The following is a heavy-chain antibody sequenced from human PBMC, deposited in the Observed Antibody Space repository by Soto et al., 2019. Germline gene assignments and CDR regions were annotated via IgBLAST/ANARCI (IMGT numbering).Heavy chain of an antibody. CDR2: IKSKTDGGTV. D-gene: IGHD1-26*01. CDR1: GFTFTSAW. V-gene: IGHV3-15*07. J-gene: IGHJ4*02. Sequence: EVQLVESGGGLVRPGESLRLSCAASGFTFTSAWINWVRQAPGTGLEWAGRIKSKTDGGTVDYGAPVKGRFTISRDDSKNTAYLQMNSLRNEDTAVYYCTTAERGGSYYSDYWGQGTLVTVSS. CDR3: TTAERGGSYYSDY.